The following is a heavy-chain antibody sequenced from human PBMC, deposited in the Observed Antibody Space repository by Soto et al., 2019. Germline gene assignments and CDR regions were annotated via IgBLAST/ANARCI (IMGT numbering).Heavy chain of an antibody. D-gene: IGHD3-3*01. Sequence: GGSLRLSCAASGFTFSSYAMSWVRQAPGKGLEWVSAISGSGGSTYYADSVKGRFTISRDNSKNTLYLQMNSLRAEDTAVYYCAKDRYDFWSGYYLDYWGQGTLVTVSS. J-gene: IGHJ4*02. CDR3: AKDRYDFWSGYYLDY. CDR1: GFTFSSYA. V-gene: IGHV3-23*01. CDR2: ISGSGGST.